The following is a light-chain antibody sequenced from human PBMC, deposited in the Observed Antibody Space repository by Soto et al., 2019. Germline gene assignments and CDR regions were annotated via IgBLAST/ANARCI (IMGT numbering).Light chain of an antibody. J-gene: IGLJ3*02. CDR1: SSDVGDYNY. CDR3: CSYAGSYTRV. Sequence: QSALTQPRSVSGSPGQSVTISCTGTSSDVGDYNYVSWYQQHPGKAPKLLIYAVNMRPSGVPDRFSGSKSGNTASLTNSGLQAEDEADYSCCSYAGSYTRVFGGGTQLTVL. V-gene: IGLV2-11*01. CDR2: AVN.